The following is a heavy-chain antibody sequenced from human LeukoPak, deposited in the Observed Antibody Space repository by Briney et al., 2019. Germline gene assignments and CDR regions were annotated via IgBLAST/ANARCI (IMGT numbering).Heavy chain of an antibody. CDR1: GFTFGDYA. CDR2: IRSKAYGGTT. Sequence: GGSLRLSCTASGFTFGDYAMSWVRQAPGKGLEWVGFIRSKAYGGTTEYAASVKGRFTISRDDSKSIAYLQMNSLKTEDTAVYYCTKKYRSYDSSGYQVGAFDIWGQGTMVTVSS. V-gene: IGHV3-49*04. J-gene: IGHJ3*02. D-gene: IGHD3-22*01. CDR3: TKKYRSYDSSGYQVGAFDI.